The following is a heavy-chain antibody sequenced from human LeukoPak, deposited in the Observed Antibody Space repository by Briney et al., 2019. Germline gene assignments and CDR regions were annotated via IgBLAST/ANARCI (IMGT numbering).Heavy chain of an antibody. CDR1: GFTFSSYS. Sequence: PGGSLRLSCAASGFTFSSYSMNWVRQAPGKGLEWVSSISSSSSYIYYADSVKGRFTVSRDHAKNSLYLQMNSLRAEDTAVYYCARDFGQWQLNGGYYFDYWGQGTLVTVSS. CDR3: ARDFGQWQLNGGYYFDY. J-gene: IGHJ4*02. D-gene: IGHD1-26*01. V-gene: IGHV3-21*01. CDR2: ISSSSSYI.